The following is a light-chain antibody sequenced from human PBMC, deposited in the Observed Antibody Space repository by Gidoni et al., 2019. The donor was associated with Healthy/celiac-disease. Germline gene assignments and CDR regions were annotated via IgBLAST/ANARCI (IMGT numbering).Light chain of an antibody. Sequence: SSELTHPPSVSVSPGQTTRITCSGDKLGEKYACWYQQKPGQSPVLVIYQDSKRPSGIPERFSGSNSGNTATLTISGTQAMDEADYYCQAWDSSTAWVFGGGTKLTVL. CDR1: KLGEKY. CDR2: QDS. CDR3: QAWDSSTAWV. J-gene: IGLJ2*01. V-gene: IGLV3-1*01.